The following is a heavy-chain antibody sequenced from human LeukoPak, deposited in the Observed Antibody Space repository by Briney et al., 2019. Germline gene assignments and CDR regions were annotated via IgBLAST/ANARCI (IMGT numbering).Heavy chain of an antibody. CDR3: ARDAGVFCSGGSCYGGDGMDV. J-gene: IGHJ6*02. CDR1: GFTFSSYG. V-gene: IGHV3-33*08. CDR2: IWYDGSNK. D-gene: IGHD2-15*01. Sequence: PGGSLRLSCAASGFTFSSYGMHWVRQAPGKGLEGVAVIWYDGSNKYYADSVKGRFTLSRDNSKNTLHLQMNSLRAEDTAVYYCARDAGVFCSGGSCYGGDGMDVWGQGTTVTVSS.